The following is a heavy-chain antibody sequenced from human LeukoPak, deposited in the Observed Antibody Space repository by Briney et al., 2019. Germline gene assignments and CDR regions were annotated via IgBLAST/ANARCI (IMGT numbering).Heavy chain of an antibody. D-gene: IGHD1-1*01. CDR2: INHSGST. CDR1: GGSFSGYY. J-gene: IGHJ4*02. Sequence: SETLSLTCAVYGGSFSGYYWSWIRQPPGKGLEWIGEINHSGSTNYNPSLKSRLTISVDTSKTQFSLKLNSVTAADTAVYYCARDQWGTGFDKWGQGTLVTVSS. CDR3: ARDQWGTGFDK. V-gene: IGHV4-34*01.